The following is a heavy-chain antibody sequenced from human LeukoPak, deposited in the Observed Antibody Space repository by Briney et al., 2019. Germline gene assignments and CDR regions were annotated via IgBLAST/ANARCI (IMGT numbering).Heavy chain of an antibody. CDR3: VRSGWCSF. D-gene: IGHD2-21*01. CDR2: ISSSGGTT. CDR1: GFILSSYE. V-gene: IGHV3-48*03. Sequence: PGGSLRLSCAASGFILSSYEMNWVSQAPGKWLEWVSYISSSGGTTYYADTVKGRFTISRDNAKNSLYLQMNSLRAEDTAVYYCVRSGWCSFWGRGTLVTVSS. J-gene: IGHJ4*02.